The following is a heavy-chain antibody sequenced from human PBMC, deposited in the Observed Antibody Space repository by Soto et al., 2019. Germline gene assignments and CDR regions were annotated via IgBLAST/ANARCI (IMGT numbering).Heavy chain of an antibody. CDR1: GFTFSSYA. CDR3: ARDGERTYCSGGSCEYYYYGMDV. Sequence: GGSLRLSCAASGFTFSSYAMHWVRQAPGKGLEWVAVISYDGSNKYYADSVKGRFTISRDNSKNTLYLQMNSLRAEDTAVYYCARDGERTYCSGGSCEYYYYGMDVWGQGTTVTVSS. V-gene: IGHV3-30-3*01. CDR2: ISYDGSNK. D-gene: IGHD2-15*01. J-gene: IGHJ6*02.